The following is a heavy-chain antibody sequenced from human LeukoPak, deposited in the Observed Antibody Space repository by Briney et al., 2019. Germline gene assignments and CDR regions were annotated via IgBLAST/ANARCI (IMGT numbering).Heavy chain of an antibody. CDR1: GFTFSSYW. D-gene: IGHD4-17*01. CDR2: IKQDGSEK. CDR3: ASTWAYGAFDY. Sequence: GGSLRLSCAASGFTFSSYWMSWVRQAPGKGLEWVANIKQDGSEKYYVDSVKGRFTISRDNAKNSLYLQMNSLRAEDTAVYYCASTWAYGAFDYWGQGTLVTVSS. V-gene: IGHV3-7*01. J-gene: IGHJ4*02.